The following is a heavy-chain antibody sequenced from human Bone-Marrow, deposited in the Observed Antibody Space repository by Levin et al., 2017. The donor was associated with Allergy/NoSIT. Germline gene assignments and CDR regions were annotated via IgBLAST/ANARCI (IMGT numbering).Heavy chain of an antibody. CDR1: GYSFSRYW. CDR2: IYPGDSDI. CDR3: ARHRYLDAAHDAFDI. V-gene: IGHV5-51*01. Sequence: GGSLRLSCQGSGYSFSRYWIGWVRQMPGKGLEWMGIIYPGDSDIRYSPSFQGQVSISADKSISTAYLQWTSLKASDTAVYYCARHRYLDAAHDAFDIWGQGTLVTVSS. D-gene: IGHD1-1*01. J-gene: IGHJ3*02.